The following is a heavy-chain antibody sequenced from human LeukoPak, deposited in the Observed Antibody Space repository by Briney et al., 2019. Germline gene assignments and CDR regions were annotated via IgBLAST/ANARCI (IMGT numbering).Heavy chain of an antibody. J-gene: IGHJ4*02. V-gene: IGHV1-69*05. CDR2: IIPMFGTA. D-gene: IGHD3-22*01. Sequence: SSVKVSCKASAGTFGSYAISWVRQAPGQGLEWMGGIIPMFGTANYAQKFQGRVTITTDESTSTAYMERSSLRSEDTAVYYCARDHYDSSGYYSNNFDYWGQGTLVTVSS. CDR3: ARDHYDSSGYYSNNFDY. CDR1: AGTFGSYA.